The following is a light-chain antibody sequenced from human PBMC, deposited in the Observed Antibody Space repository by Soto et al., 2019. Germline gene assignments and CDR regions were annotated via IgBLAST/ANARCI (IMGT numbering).Light chain of an antibody. CDR2: SNN. Sequence: QSVLTQPPSASGTPGQRVTISCSGSSSNIGSNTVNWYQQLPGTAPKLLIYSNNQRPSGVPDRFSGSKSGTSASLAISGLQSDDEADYYCAAWDDSLNGPLLGGGTKLTVL. CDR1: SSNIGSNT. CDR3: AAWDDSLNGPL. V-gene: IGLV1-44*01. J-gene: IGLJ2*01.